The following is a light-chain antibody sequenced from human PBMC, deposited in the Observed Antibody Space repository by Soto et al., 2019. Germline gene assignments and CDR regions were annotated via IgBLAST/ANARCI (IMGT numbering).Light chain of an antibody. CDR1: QDISNY. V-gene: IGKV1-33*01. Sequence: DIQMTQSPSSLSASVGDRVTITCQASQDISNYLNWYQQKPGKAPKLLIYDASNLETGVPSRFSGSGPGTDFTLTISSLQPEDVATYYCQKYDTAPLTFGQGTKVDIK. CDR2: DAS. CDR3: QKYDTAPLT. J-gene: IGKJ1*01.